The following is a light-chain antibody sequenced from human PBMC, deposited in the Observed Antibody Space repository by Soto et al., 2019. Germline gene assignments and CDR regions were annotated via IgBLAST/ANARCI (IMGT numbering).Light chain of an antibody. CDR3: QSFDRGHSGVYV. CDR2: GNN. V-gene: IGLV1-40*01. J-gene: IGLJ1*01. Sequence: QSVLTQPPSVSGAPGQRVTISCTGSASNIGTGYAVHWFQQLPGAAPKLLIFGNNNRAPGVPDRFSGSKAGTSASLAITGLQAEDEADYYCQSFDRGHSGVYVFGTGTKLTVL. CDR1: ASNIGTGYA.